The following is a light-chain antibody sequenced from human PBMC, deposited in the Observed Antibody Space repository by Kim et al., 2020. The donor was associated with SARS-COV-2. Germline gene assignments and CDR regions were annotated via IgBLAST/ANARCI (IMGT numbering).Light chain of an antibody. J-gene: IGKJ1*01. CDR1: QSLLHRSGYNY. CDR3: MQALQTPRT. Sequence: PASISCKSSQSLLHRSGYNYLDWYLQKPGQSPQVLIYLGSNRASGVPDRFSGSGSGTDFTLKISRVEAEDVGIYYCMQALQTPRTFGHGTKVDIK. V-gene: IGKV2-28*01. CDR2: LGS.